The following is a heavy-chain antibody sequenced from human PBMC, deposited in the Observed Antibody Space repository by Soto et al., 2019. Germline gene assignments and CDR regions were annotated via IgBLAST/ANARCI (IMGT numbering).Heavy chain of an antibody. CDR2: ISGYNGDT. CDR3: AGDWGHLSAYYFVS. D-gene: IGHD3-16*01. J-gene: IGHJ4*02. CDR1: GYTFTSYG. Sequence: QAQLVQSGTEVKKPGASVKVSCKASGYTFTSYGITWVRQAPGQGLEWLGWISGYNGDTNYAQKVQGRVTLTADTSTSTAYMELRSLRSDDTAVYYCAGDWGHLSAYYFVSWGQGALVTVSS. V-gene: IGHV1-18*01.